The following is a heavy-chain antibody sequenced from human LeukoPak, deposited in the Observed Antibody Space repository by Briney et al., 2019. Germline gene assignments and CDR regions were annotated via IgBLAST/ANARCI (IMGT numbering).Heavy chain of an antibody. CDR1: GGSISSYY. J-gene: IGHJ5*02. CDR3: ARKGRYVWGSYRYPQYNWFDP. V-gene: IGHV4-4*07. D-gene: IGHD3-16*02. CDR2: IYTSGST. Sequence: SETLSLTCTVSGGSISSYYWSWIRQPAGKGLEWIGRIYTSGSTNYNPSLKSRVTMSVDTSKNQFSLKLSSVTAADTAVYYCARKGRYVWGSYRYPQYNWFDPWGQGTLVTVSS.